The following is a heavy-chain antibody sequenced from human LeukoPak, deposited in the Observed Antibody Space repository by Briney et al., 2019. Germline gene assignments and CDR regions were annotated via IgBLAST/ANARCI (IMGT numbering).Heavy chain of an antibody. Sequence: PSETLSLTCAVYGGSFSGYYWSWIRQPPGKGLEWIGEINHSGSTNYNPSLKSRVTISVDTSKNQFSLKLSSVTAADTAVYYCARGRQQLPRFDYWGQGTLVTVSS. J-gene: IGHJ4*02. CDR2: INHSGST. D-gene: IGHD6-13*01. CDR3: ARGRQQLPRFDY. V-gene: IGHV4-34*01. CDR1: GGSFSGYY.